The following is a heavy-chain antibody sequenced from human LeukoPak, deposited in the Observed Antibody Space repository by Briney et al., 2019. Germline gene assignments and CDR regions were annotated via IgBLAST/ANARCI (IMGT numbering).Heavy chain of an antibody. CDR1: GYTFTGYY. J-gene: IGHJ3*02. D-gene: IGHD3-9*01. Sequence: ASVKVSCKASGYTFTGYYMHWVRQAPGQGLEWMGWINPNSGGTNYAQKFQGRVTMTRDTSISTAYMELSRLRSDDTAVYYCASPLRYFDWSDASDIWGQGTMVTVSS. CDR2: INPNSGGT. CDR3: ASPLRYFDWSDASDI. V-gene: IGHV1-2*02.